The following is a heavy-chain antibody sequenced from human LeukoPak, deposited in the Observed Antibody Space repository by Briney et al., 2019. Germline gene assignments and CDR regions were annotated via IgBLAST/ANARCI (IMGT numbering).Heavy chain of an antibody. Sequence: ASVKVSCKASGGTFSSYAISWVRQAPGQGLEWMGGIIPIFGTANYAQKFQGRVTITADESTSTAYMELSSLRSEDTAVYYCARVGTSRNYYYMDVWGKGTTVTVSS. J-gene: IGHJ6*03. D-gene: IGHD7-27*01. V-gene: IGHV1-69*13. CDR2: IIPIFGTA. CDR1: GGTFSSYA. CDR3: ARVGTSRNYYYMDV.